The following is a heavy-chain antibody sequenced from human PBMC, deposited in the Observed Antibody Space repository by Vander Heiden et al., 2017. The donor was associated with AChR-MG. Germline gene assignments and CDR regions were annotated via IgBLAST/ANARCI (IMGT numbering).Heavy chain of an antibody. CDR2: ISAYNGNT. D-gene: IGHD3-3*01. Sequence: QVQLVQSGAEVKKPGASVKVSCKASGYTFTSSGISWVRQAPGQGLEWMGWISAYNGNTDDAQKVQGRVTMTTDTSTSTAYMELRSLRSDDTAVYYCARQGVTIFGVARETYYMDVWGKGTTVSVSS. J-gene: IGHJ6*03. CDR1: GYTFTSSG. V-gene: IGHV1-18*01. CDR3: ARQGVTIFGVARETYYMDV.